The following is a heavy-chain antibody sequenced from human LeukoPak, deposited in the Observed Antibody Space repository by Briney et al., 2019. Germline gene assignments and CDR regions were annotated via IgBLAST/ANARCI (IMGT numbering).Heavy chain of an antibody. Sequence: GGSLRLSCAASGFIVNTNHMSWVRQAPGKGPEWVSVLYSGGATYNSDSVKGRFTISRDNSKNMVYLQMNNLRPEDSAVYFCARGNERIVGAYDSFDLWGQGTMVTV. CDR2: LYSGGAT. J-gene: IGHJ3*01. CDR3: ARGNERIVGAYDSFDL. D-gene: IGHD1-26*01. CDR1: GFIVNTNH. V-gene: IGHV3-66*02.